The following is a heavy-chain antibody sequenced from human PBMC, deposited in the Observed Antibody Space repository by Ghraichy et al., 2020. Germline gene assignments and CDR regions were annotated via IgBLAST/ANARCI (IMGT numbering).Heavy chain of an antibody. CDR2: FDPEDGET. J-gene: IGHJ4*02. CDR3: ATAYGDYGPPQYTGPVDY. CDR1: GYTLTELS. Sequence: ASVKVSCKVSGYTLTELSMHWVRQAPGKGLEWMGGFDPEDGETIYAQKFQGRVTMTEDTSTDTAYMELSSLRSEDTAVYYCATAYGDYGPPQYTGPVDYWGQGTLVTVSS. V-gene: IGHV1-24*01. D-gene: IGHD4-17*01.